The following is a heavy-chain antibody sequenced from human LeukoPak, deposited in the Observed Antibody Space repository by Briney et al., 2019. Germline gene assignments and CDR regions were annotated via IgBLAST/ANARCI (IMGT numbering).Heavy chain of an antibody. CDR3: AKDGLQWLVLSSVYY. J-gene: IGHJ4*02. CDR2: ISGSGGST. CDR1: GFTFSSYA. V-gene: IGHV3-23*01. D-gene: IGHD6-19*01. Sequence: GGSLRLSCAASGFTFSSYAMSWVRQAPGKGLEWVSAISGSGGSTYYADSVKGRFTISRDNSKNTLYLQMNSLRAEDTAVYYCAKDGLQWLVLSSVYYWGQGTLVTVSS.